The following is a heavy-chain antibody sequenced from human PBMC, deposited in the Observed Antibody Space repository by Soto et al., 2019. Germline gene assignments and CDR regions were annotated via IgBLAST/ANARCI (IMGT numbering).Heavy chain of an antibody. D-gene: IGHD5-12*01. CDR3: AKEQYSGYTGQVYYYGVDV. CDR1: GFTFSSYG. J-gene: IGHJ6*02. V-gene: IGHV3-30*18. Sequence: QVQLVESGGGVVQPGRSLRLSCAASGFTFSSYGMHWVRQAPGKGLEWVAVISYDGSKEYYADSVKGRFTISRDNSKNTLYLQMNRLRGDDTAVFYCAKEQYSGYTGQVYYYGVDVWGQGTTVTVS. CDR2: ISYDGSKE.